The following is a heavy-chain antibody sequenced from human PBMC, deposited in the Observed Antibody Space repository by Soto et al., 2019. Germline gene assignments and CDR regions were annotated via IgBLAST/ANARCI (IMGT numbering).Heavy chain of an antibody. CDR3: ATDRGGSPFDY. D-gene: IGHD1-26*01. CDR1: GLNFSTYG. CDR2: IWNDGRTT. J-gene: IGHJ4*02. V-gene: IGHV3-33*03. Sequence: QVQLVESGGGVVQPGRSLRLSCVASGLNFSTYGMPWVRQAPGKGLEWVAVIWNDGRTTSYADSVKGRFTISRDNSKNTLYLQMNSLRAEDTAVYYCATDRGGSPFDYWGQGTLVTVSS.